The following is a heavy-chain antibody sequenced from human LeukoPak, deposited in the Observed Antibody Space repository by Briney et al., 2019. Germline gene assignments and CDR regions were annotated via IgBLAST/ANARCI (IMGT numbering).Heavy chain of an antibody. D-gene: IGHD5-18*01. CDR3: ARGSGAQLWHSIDY. CDR2: IYHTGGT. J-gene: IGHJ4*02. V-gene: IGHV4-4*02. Sequence: SGTLSLTCSVSGVSISINNWWSWVCQSPGKGLEWIGEIYHTGGTKYNPSLKSRVSLSLDKSKNQFSLRLTSLTAADTAVYYCARGSGAQLWHSIDYWGQGTLVTVSS. CDR1: GVSISINNW.